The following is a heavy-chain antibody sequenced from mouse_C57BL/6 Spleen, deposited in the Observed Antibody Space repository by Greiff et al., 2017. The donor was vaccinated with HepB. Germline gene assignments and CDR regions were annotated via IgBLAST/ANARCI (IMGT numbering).Heavy chain of an antibody. J-gene: IGHJ3*01. Sequence: DVHLVESGGGLVKPGGSLKLSCAASGFTFSDYGMHWVRQAPEKGLEWVAYISSGSSTIYYADTVKGRFTTSRDNAKNTLFLQMTSLRSEDTAMYYCARLAWFAYWGQRTLVTVSA. CDR1: GFTFSDYG. CDR2: ISSGSSTI. V-gene: IGHV5-17*01. CDR3: ARLAWFAY.